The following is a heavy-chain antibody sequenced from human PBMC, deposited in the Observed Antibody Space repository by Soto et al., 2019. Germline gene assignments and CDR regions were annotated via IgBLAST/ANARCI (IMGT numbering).Heavy chain of an antibody. CDR1: GFTVSCKY. CDR2: IYGGGTT. J-gene: IGHJ4*02. D-gene: IGHD6-19*01. Sequence: EVQLVESGGGSIQPGGSLRLSCAASGFTVSCKYMTRVRQAPGKGLECVSVIYGGGTTYYADSVNGRFTISRDNSKNTLYLQMNSLRAEDTAVYYCVQTTGWPGFDFWGQGTVVSVSS. V-gene: IGHV3-53*01. CDR3: VQTTGWPGFDF.